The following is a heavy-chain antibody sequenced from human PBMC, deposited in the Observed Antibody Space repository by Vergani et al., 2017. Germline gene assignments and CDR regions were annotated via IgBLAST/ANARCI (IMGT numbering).Heavy chain of an antibody. Sequence: QVQLQESGPGLVKPSQTLSLTCTVSGGSISSYYWSWIRQPPGKGLEWIGYIYYSGSTNYNPSLKSRVTISVDTAKNQFSLKLSSVTAADTAVYYCARDRPFPVGALDIWGQGTMVTVSS. V-gene: IGHV4-59*01. CDR1: GGSISSYY. CDR2: IYYSGST. D-gene: IGHD4-23*01. J-gene: IGHJ3*02. CDR3: ARDRPFPVGALDI.